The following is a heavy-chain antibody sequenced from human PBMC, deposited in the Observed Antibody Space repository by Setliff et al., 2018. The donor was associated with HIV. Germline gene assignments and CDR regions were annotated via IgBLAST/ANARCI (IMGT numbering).Heavy chain of an antibody. CDR3: SKGTNYDLLTGYHAFDV. V-gene: IGHV3-23*01. Sequence: GGSLRLSCAASGFTFSNYAMSWVRQAPGKGLEWVSIISASGGSTYYADSVKGRFTISRDKSKNTLYLQMNSLRAEDTAFYYCSKGTNYDLLTGYHAFDVWGQGTMVTVSS. CDR1: GFTFSNYA. CDR2: ISASGGST. J-gene: IGHJ3*01. D-gene: IGHD3-9*01.